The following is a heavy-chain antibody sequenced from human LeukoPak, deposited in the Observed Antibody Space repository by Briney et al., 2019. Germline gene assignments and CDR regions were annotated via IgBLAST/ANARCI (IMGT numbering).Heavy chain of an antibody. D-gene: IGHD3-22*01. CDR1: GFTFSSYA. J-gene: IGHJ4*02. CDR2: ISGSGGST. V-gene: IGHV3-23*01. CDR3: ARKGPLYYYDSSGYIDY. Sequence: PGGSLRLSCAASGFTFSSYAMSWVRQAPGKGLEWVSAISGSGGSTYYADSVKGRFTISRDNSKNTLYLQMNSLRAEDTAVYYCARKGPLYYYDSSGYIDYWGQGTLVTVSS.